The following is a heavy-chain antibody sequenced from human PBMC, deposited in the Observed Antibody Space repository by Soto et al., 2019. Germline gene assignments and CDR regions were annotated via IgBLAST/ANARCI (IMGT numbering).Heavy chain of an antibody. V-gene: IGHV3-23*01. CDR2: STGAGGGT. CDR3: AKGHSDYQGDYNYYGMDV. Sequence: LRLSCAASGFPFSSYAISWVRQAPGRGLEWVAASTGAGGGTYNLEAVKGRFTVSRDNSKKTVYLQLDGLRAEDTAVYYCAKGHSDYQGDYNYYGMDVWGQGTTVTVSS. CDR1: GFPFSSYA. D-gene: IGHD6-25*01. J-gene: IGHJ6*02.